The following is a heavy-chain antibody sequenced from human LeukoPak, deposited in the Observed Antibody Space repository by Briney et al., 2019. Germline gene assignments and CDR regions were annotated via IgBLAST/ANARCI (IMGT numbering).Heavy chain of an antibody. CDR1: GFTFSSYA. D-gene: IGHD1-7*01. CDR3: ARGSPGLTGTTPNFDY. V-gene: IGHV3-23*01. Sequence: PGGSLRLSCAASGFTFSSYAMSWVRQAPGKGLEWVSAISGSGGSTNYADSVKGRFTISRDNSKNTLYLQMNSLRAEDTAVYYCARGSPGLTGTTPNFDYWGQGTLVTVSS. CDR2: ISGSGGST. J-gene: IGHJ4*02.